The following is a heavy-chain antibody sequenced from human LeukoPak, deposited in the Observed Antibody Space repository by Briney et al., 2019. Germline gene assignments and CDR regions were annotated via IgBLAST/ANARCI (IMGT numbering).Heavy chain of an antibody. CDR3: ARDSDYYGSGSSGYFDY. V-gene: IGHV4-31*03. D-gene: IGHD3-10*01. J-gene: IGHJ4*02. CDR1: GGSITSGDYY. CDR2: IYYSGST. Sequence: SQTLSLTCTVSGGSITSGDYYWSWIRQHPGKGLEWIGYIYYSGSTYYNPSLKSRVTLSVDTSKNRFSLKLSSVTAADTAVYYCARDSDYYGSGSSGYFDYWGQGTLVTVSS.